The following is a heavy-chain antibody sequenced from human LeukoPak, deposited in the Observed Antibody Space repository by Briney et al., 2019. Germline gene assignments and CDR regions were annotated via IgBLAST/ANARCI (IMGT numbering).Heavy chain of an antibody. J-gene: IGHJ6*02. CDR3: ARDRGTYYDILTGLYYYYGMDV. CDR1: GFTFSSYE. D-gene: IGHD3-9*01. CDR2: ISSSGSTI. V-gene: IGHV3-48*03. Sequence: GGSLRLSCAAPGFTFSSYEMNWVRQAPGKGLEWVSYISSSGSTIYYADSVKGRFTISRDNAKNSLYLQMNSLRAEDTAVYYCARDRGTYYDILTGLYYYYGMDVWGQGTTVTVSS.